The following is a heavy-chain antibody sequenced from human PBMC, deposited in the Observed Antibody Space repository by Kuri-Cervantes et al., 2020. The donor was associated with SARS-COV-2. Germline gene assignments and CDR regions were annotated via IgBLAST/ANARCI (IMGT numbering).Heavy chain of an antibody. CDR1: GFTFSSYA. CDR3: ARGTGYQLPDGWGWVGY. J-gene: IGHJ4*02. CDR2: ISYDGSNK. D-gene: IGHD2-2*01. Sequence: GESLKISCAASGFTFSSYAMHWVRQAPGKGLEWVAVISYDGSNKYYADSVKGRFTISRDNSKNTLYLQMNSLRAEDTAVYHCARGTGYQLPDGWGWVGYWGQGTLVTVSS. V-gene: IGHV3-30-3*01.